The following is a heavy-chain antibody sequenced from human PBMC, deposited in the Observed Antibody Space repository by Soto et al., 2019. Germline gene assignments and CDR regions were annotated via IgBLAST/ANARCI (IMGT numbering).Heavy chain of an antibody. CDR2: IKQDGSEK. CDR3: ARSPGYSYVEGMDV. V-gene: IGHV3-7*03. CDR1: GFTFSSYW. D-gene: IGHD5-18*01. Sequence: VGSLRLSCAASGFTFSSYWMSWVRQAPGKGLGWVANIKQDGSEKYYVDSVKGRFTISRDNAKNSLYLQMNSLGAEDTAVYYCARSPGYSYVEGMDVWGQGTTVTVSS. J-gene: IGHJ6*02.